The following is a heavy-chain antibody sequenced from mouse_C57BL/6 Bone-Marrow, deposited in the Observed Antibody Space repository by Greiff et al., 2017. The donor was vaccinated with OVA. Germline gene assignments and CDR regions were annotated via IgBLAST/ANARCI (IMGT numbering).Heavy chain of an antibody. J-gene: IGHJ3*01. V-gene: IGHV5-2*01. D-gene: IGHD1-1*01. CDR1: EYEFPSHD. Sequence: EVKLVESGGGLVQPGESLKLSCESNEYEFPSHDMSWVRKTPEKRLELVAAINSDGGSTYYPDTMERRFIISRDNTKKTLDLQMSSLRSEDTALYDCATLYGSVPFAYWGQGTLVTVSA. CDR3: ATLYGSVPFAY. CDR2: INSDGGST.